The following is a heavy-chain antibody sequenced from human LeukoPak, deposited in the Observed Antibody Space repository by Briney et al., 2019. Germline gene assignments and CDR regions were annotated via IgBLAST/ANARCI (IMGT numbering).Heavy chain of an antibody. V-gene: IGHV3-23*01. Sequence: GGSLRLSCAASGFTFSSYAMSWVRQAPGKGLEWVSAISGSGGSTYYADSVKGRFTISRDNAKNSLYLQMNSLRAEDTAVYYCARDGGGYSYGYRISYFDYWGQGTLVTVSS. D-gene: IGHD5-18*01. J-gene: IGHJ4*02. CDR2: ISGSGGST. CDR3: ARDGGGYSYGYRISYFDY. CDR1: GFTFSSYA.